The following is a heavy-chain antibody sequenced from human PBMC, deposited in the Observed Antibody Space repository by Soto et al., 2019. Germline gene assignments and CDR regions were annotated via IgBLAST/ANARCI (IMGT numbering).Heavy chain of an antibody. D-gene: IGHD1-26*01. CDR2: IWYDGSNK. V-gene: IGHV3-33*01. CDR1: GFTFSSYG. Sequence: QVQLVESGGGVVQPGRSLRLSCAASGFTFSSYGMHWVRQAPGKGLEWVAVIWYDGSNKYYADSVKGRFTISRDNSKNTLYLQMSSLRAEDTAVYYCARVGLGASLDYWGQGTLVTVSS. CDR3: ARVGLGASLDY. J-gene: IGHJ4*02.